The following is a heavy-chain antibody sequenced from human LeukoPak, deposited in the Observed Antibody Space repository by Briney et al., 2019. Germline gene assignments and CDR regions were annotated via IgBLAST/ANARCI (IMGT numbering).Heavy chain of an antibody. Sequence: PGGSLRLSCAASGFTFSSYSMNWVRQAPGKGLEWVSSISSSSSYIYYADSVKGRFTISRDNAKNSLYLQMNSLRAEDTAVCYCASLYSSSWSRRGDKNDYWGQGTLVTVSS. J-gene: IGHJ4*02. CDR3: ASLYSSSWSRRGDKNDY. CDR1: GFTFSSYS. CDR2: ISSSSSYI. D-gene: IGHD6-13*01. V-gene: IGHV3-21*01.